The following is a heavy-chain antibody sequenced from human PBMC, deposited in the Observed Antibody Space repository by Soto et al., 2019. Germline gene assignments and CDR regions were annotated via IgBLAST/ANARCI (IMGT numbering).Heavy chain of an antibody. CDR2: IKQDGSEK. CDR3: ARDYGGNEFDY. D-gene: IGHD4-17*01. CDR1: GFTFSSYW. Sequence: EVQLVESGGGLVQPGGSLRLSCAASGFTFSSYWMSWVRQAPGKGLEWVANIKQDGSEKYYVDSVKGRFTISRDNAKNSLYLQMNSLRAEAPAVYYCARDYGGNEFDYWGQGTLVTVSS. J-gene: IGHJ4*02. V-gene: IGHV3-7*01.